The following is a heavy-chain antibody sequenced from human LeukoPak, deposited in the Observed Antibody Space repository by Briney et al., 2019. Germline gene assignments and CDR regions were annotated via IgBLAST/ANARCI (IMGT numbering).Heavy chain of an antibody. CDR3: ARHSRGSHGWFDP. J-gene: IGHJ5*02. D-gene: IGHD1-26*01. CDR2: IYYSGST. Sequence: SETLSLTCTVSGGSISSSSYYWGWIRQPPGKGLEWIGSIYYSGSTYYNPSLKSRVTIPVDTSKNQFSLKLSSVTAADTAGYYCARHSRGSHGWFDPWGQGTLVTVSS. CDR1: GGSISSSSYY. V-gene: IGHV4-39*01.